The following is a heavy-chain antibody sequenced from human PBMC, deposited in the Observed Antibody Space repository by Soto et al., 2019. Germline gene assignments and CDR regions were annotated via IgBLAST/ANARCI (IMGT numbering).Heavy chain of an antibody. V-gene: IGHV4-39*01. J-gene: IGHJ6*03. CDR3: ARTEVDYYYYIDV. CDR2: IFYTGST. Sequence: SETLSLTCTVSGGSISSSNYYWGWIRQPPGKGLEWIGSIFYTGSTYYNPSLRSRVTISIDTSKNQFSLSLSSVTAADTAVYYCARTEVDYYYYIDVWGRGTTVTVSS. CDR1: GGSISSSNYY.